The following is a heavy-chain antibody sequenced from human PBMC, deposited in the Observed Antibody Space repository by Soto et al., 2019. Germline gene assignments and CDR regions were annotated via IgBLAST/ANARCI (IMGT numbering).Heavy chain of an antibody. CDR1: GDTVSSDSFGAA. CDR2: TYYRSKWYN. Sequence: PSQTLALACAISGDTVSSDSFGAAVNWIRQSPSRGLEWLGRTYYRSKWYNDYAVSVRSRISIRPDTSKNQFSLQLNSVTPEDTAVYYCAGGGYLGPQTGYAFDCWGQGILVTVSS. D-gene: IGHD5-12*01. J-gene: IGHJ4*02. V-gene: IGHV6-1*01. CDR3: AGGGYLGPQTGYAFDC.